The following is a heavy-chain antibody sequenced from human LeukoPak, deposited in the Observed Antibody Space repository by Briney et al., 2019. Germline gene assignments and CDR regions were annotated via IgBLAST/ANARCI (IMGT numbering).Heavy chain of an antibody. CDR1: GGSISSYY. CDR2: IYYSGST. Sequence: PSETLSLTCTVSGGSISSYYWSWIRQPPGKGLEWIGYIYYSGSTNYNPSLKSRVTISVDTSKNQFSLKLSSVTAADTAVYYCARGGSLSSGSLDYWGQGTLVTVSS. CDR3: ARGGSLSSGSLDY. J-gene: IGHJ4*02. D-gene: IGHD3-10*01. V-gene: IGHV4-59*01.